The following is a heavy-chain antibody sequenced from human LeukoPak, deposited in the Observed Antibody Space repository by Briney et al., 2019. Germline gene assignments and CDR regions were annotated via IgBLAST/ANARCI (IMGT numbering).Heavy chain of an antibody. Sequence: ASVRVSCKASGYTFIGYYLHWVRQAPGQGLEWMGWINPHSGGSNFAQRFQGRVTMTRDTSISTAYMELSRLTSDDTAVYFCAGVMENYDAFDIWGQGTMVTVSS. CDR1: GYTFIGYY. CDR3: AGVMENYDAFDI. D-gene: IGHD1-1*01. J-gene: IGHJ3*02. V-gene: IGHV1-2*02. CDR2: INPHSGGS.